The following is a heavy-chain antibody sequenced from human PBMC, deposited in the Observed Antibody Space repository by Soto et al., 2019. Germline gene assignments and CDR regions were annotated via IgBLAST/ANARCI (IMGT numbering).Heavy chain of an antibody. CDR1: GFTFSSYG. D-gene: IGHD3-9*01. J-gene: IGHJ3*02. Sequence: QVQLVESGGGVVQPGRSLRLSCAASGFTFSSYGMHWVRQAPGKGLEWVAVISYDGSNKYYADSVKGRFTISRDNSKNTLYLQMNSLRAEDTAVYYCAKGGLCNFDWLLSANAFDIWGQGTMVTVSS. CDR3: AKGGLCNFDWLLSANAFDI. V-gene: IGHV3-30*18. CDR2: ISYDGSNK.